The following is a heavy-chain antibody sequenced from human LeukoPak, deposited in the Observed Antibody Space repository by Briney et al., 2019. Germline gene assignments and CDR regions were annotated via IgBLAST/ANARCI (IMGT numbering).Heavy chain of an antibody. Sequence: PGGSLRLSCAASGFTVSNNYMSWVRQAPGDGVEWVSVIYKGGNTFYGDFGKGRLTISRENSKKKLDLQMNSLRAEDTALYYCARGLVVGGTGVWAFDIWGQGTMVTVSS. CDR1: GFTVSNNY. V-gene: IGHV3-66*01. J-gene: IGHJ3*02. CDR2: IYKGGNT. D-gene: IGHD1-26*01. CDR3: ARGLVVGGTGVWAFDI.